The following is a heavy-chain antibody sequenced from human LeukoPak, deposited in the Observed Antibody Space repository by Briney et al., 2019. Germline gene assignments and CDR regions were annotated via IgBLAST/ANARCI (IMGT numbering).Heavy chain of an antibody. D-gene: IGHD4-11*01. Sequence: ETLSLTCAVSGGSISSGGYSWSWIRQPPGKGLEWVTAVSDSGGSTYYADSVKGRFTISRGNSKNTLYLQMNSLRAEDTAVYYCAKDTHDYGNYNWFDPWGQGTLVTVSS. CDR2: VSDSGGST. CDR3: AKDTHDYGNYNWFDP. CDR1: GGSISSGGYS. V-gene: IGHV3-23*01. J-gene: IGHJ5*02.